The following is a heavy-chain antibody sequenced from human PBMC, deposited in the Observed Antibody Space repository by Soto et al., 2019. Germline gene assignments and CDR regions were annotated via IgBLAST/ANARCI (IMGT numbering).Heavy chain of an antibody. J-gene: IGHJ4*02. CDR3: AVASGGNPY. D-gene: IGHD2-15*01. CDR1: GFTFSSYG. Sequence: QVQLVESGGGVVQPGRSLRLSCAASGFTFSSYGMHWVRQAPGKGLEWVAVISYDGSNKYYADSVKGRFTISRDNSKNTLYLQMNSLGAEDTAVYYWAVASGGNPYWGQGTLVTVSS. V-gene: IGHV3-30*03. CDR2: ISYDGSNK.